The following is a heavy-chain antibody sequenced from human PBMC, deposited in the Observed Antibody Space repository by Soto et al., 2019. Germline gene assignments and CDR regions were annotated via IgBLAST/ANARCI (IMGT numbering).Heavy chain of an antibody. CDR2: IYYSGST. Sequence: PSETLSLTCTVSGGSISSYYWSWIRQPPGKGLEWIGYIYYSGSTNYNPSLKSRVTISVDTSKNQFSLKLSSVTAADTAVYYCARGKYQLLYNWFDPWGQGTLVTVSS. D-gene: IGHD2-2*01. J-gene: IGHJ5*02. CDR3: ARGKYQLLYNWFDP. CDR1: GGSISSYY. V-gene: IGHV4-59*01.